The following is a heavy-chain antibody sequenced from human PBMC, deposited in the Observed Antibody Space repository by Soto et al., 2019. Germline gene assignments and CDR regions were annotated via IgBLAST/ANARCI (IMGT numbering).Heavy chain of an antibody. Sequence: EVQLVESGGGLVQPGGSLRLSCAASGFIFSDYWMAWVRQAPGKGLEWVANIKDDGSRKYDMESATGRITISRDNAKNSLFLQLKSLRVEDTAVYYCVSFAAIGSWGQGTLVTVAS. J-gene: IGHJ4*02. CDR1: GFIFSDYW. CDR2: IKDDGSRK. V-gene: IGHV3-7*01. D-gene: IGHD6-13*01. CDR3: VSFAAIGS.